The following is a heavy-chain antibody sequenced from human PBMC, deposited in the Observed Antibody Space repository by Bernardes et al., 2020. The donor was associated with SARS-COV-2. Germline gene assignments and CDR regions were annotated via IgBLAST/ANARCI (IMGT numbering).Heavy chain of an antibody. CDR1: GFTFSSYD. D-gene: IGHD6-13*01. J-gene: IGHJ6*02. V-gene: IGHV3-13*01. CDR2: IGTAGDT. Sequence: GGSLRLSCAASGFTFSSYDMHWVRQATGKGLEWVSAIGTAGDTYYPGSVKGRFTISRENAKNSLYLQMNSLRAGDTAVYYCARMAEAAAGMGYYYYYGMDVWGQGTLVTVSS. CDR3: ARMAEAAAGMGYYYYYGMDV.